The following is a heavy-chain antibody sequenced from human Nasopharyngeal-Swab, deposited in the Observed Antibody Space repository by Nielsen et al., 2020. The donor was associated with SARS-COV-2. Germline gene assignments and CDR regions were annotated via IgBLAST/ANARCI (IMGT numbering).Heavy chain of an antibody. CDR1: GFTFSAYD. V-gene: IGHV3-48*03. CDR2: ISSSGSTI. D-gene: IGHD3-22*01. Sequence: GESLKISCAASGFTFSAYDMNWVRQAPGKGLEWVSYISSSGSTIYYADSVKGRFTISRDNAKNSLYLQMNSLRAEDTAVYYCARDDGLSWLSQGAFDIWGQGTMVTVSS. J-gene: IGHJ3*02. CDR3: ARDDGLSWLSQGAFDI.